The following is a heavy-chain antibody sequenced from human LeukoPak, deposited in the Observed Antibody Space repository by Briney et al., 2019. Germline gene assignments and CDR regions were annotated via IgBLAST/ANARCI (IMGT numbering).Heavy chain of an antibody. Sequence: ASVKVSCKASGYTFTGYYMHWVRQAPGQGLEWMGWINPNSGGTNYAQKFQGRVTMTRDTSISTAYMELSRLRSDDTAVYYCARDPYDILTGCTFDYWGQGTLVTVSS. CDR1: GYTFTGYY. CDR2: INPNSGGT. D-gene: IGHD3-9*01. J-gene: IGHJ4*02. V-gene: IGHV1-2*02. CDR3: ARDPYDILTGCTFDY.